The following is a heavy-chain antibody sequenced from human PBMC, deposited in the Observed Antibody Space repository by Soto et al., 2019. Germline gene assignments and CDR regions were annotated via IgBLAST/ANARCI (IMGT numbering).Heavy chain of an antibody. CDR1: GDSVSSNSAV. D-gene: IGHD3-10*01. CDR3: ARGAYGSGNGHFAY. J-gene: IGHJ4*02. Sequence: QVQLQQSGPGLVKPSQTLSLTCAISGDSVSSNSAVWNWIRQSPSRGLEWLGRTYYRSKWYNDYTVSVKSRLTITPDTSKNQFSLQLNSVTPEDTAVYYCARGAYGSGNGHFAYWGQGTLVTVSS. V-gene: IGHV6-1*01. CDR2: TYYRSKWYN.